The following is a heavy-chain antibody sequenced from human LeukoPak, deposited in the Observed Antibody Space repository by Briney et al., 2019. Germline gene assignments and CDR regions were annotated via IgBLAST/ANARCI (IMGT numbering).Heavy chain of an antibody. CDR1: GFTFDDYA. Sequence: SLRLSCAASGFTFDDYAMHWVRQAPGKGLEWVSGISWNSGSIGYADSVKGRFTISRDNAKNSLYLQMNSLRAEDTALYYCAKDVGSGYDPYYFDYWGQGTLVTVSS. CDR2: ISWNSGSI. D-gene: IGHD5-12*01. J-gene: IGHJ4*02. CDR3: AKDVGSGYDPYYFDY. V-gene: IGHV3-9*01.